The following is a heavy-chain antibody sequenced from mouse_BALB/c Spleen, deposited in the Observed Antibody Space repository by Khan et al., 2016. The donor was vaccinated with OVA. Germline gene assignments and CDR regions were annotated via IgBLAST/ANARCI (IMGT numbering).Heavy chain of an antibody. V-gene: IGHV1-5*01. CDR2: IYPGISDT. J-gene: IGHJ2*01. CDR1: GYSFTSYW. CDR3: TRSYDAYYFDY. Sequence: VQLKQSGTVLARPGASVKMSCTASGYSFTSYWMHWVKQRPGLGLEWIGAIYPGISDTRYNQKFKGQAKLTAVPSASTAYMELSSLTNDDSAVYDCTRSYDAYYFDYWGQGTLLTVSS. D-gene: IGHD2-3*01.